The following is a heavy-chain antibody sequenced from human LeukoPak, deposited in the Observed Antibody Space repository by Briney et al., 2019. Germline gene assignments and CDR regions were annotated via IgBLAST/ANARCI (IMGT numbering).Heavy chain of an antibody. CDR1: GFTFSSYE. D-gene: IGHD3-22*01. J-gene: IGHJ1*01. CDR2: ISFSGSTI. Sequence: GGSLRLSCAASGFTFSSYEMDWVRQAPGKGLEWVSYISFSGSTIYYADSVKGRFTISRDNAKNSLYVQMNSLRAEDTAVYYCARGGYYDSSGYYYVGYFHHWGQGTLVTVSS. CDR3: ARGGYYDSSGYYYVGYFHH. V-gene: IGHV3-48*03.